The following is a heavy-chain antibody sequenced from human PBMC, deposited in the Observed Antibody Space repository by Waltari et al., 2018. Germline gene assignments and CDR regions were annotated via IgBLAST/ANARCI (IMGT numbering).Heavy chain of an antibody. D-gene: IGHD1-1*01. J-gene: IGHJ6*02. CDR2: MNPNSGST. CDR3: ARAPTNYYYGMDV. CDR1: GYTFNSYA. Sequence: QVQLVPSGAEVKKPGASVTVSCKASGYTFNSYAINWVRQATGQGLEWMGWMNPNSGSTGYAQKFQGRVIMTRNTSINIAYMELSSLRYDDTAVYYCARAPTNYYYGMDVWGQGTTVTVSS. V-gene: IGHV1-8*02.